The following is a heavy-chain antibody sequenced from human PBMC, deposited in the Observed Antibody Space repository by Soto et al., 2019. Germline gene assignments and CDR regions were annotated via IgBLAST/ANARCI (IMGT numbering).Heavy chain of an antibody. J-gene: IGHJ4*02. Sequence: XGGSLRLSCAVSLFTLSDHYIDWVRQSPGKGLEWVGRSRDKPQGYSTAYAASVKGRFTTSRDESKNSAYLQMNSLKTEDTAVYYCVRATYFSDSSGYTRCLDYWGQGTLVTVSS. V-gene: IGHV3-72*01. CDR1: LFTLSDHY. CDR3: VRATYFSDSSGYTRCLDY. D-gene: IGHD3-22*01. CDR2: SRDKPQGYST.